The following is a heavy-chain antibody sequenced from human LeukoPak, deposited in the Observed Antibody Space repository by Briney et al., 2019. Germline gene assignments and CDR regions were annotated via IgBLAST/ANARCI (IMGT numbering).Heavy chain of an antibody. D-gene: IGHD3-22*01. Sequence: GGSLRLSCAASGFTFSNAWMSWVRQAPGKGLEWVGRIKSKTDGGTTDYAAPVKGRFTISRDDSKNTLYLQMNSLKTEDAAVYYCTTVNPDSSGYYRRYYYYGMDVWGRGTTVTVSS. CDR2: IKSKTDGGTT. J-gene: IGHJ6*02. CDR1: GFTFSNAW. CDR3: TTVNPDSSGYYRRYYYYGMDV. V-gene: IGHV3-15*01.